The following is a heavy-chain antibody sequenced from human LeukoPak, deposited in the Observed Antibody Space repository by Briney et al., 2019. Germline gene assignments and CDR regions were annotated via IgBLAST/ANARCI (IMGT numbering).Heavy chain of an antibody. J-gene: IGHJ4*02. D-gene: IGHD3-10*01. CDR2: IKQDGSEK. V-gene: IGHV3-7*01. Sequence: GGSLRLSCAASGFTFSSYWMSWVRQAPGKGLEWVANIKQDGSEKYYVDSVKGRFTISRDDSKNTLSLQMNSLRAEDTAVYYCASRIWSGVDYWGQGTLVTVSS. CDR1: GFTFSSYW. CDR3: ASRIWSGVDY.